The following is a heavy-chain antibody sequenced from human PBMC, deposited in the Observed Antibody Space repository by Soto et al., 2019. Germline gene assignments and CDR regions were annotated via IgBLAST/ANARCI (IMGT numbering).Heavy chain of an antibody. D-gene: IGHD6-19*01. J-gene: IGHJ5*02. CDR3: ARGAGRPNWFDP. CDR1: GYTFTSFP. CDR2: INPATGNT. V-gene: IGHV1-3*01. Sequence: ASVTVSCKSSGYTFTSFPMHWVRQAPGHRPEWMGWINPATGNTEYSQKFQGRVSFSMNTSASTAYMGLSSLRSEDTAVYHCARGAGRPNWFDPWGKGNRVTVSS.